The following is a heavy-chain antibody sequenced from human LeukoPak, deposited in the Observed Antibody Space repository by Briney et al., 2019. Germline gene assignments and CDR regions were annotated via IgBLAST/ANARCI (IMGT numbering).Heavy chain of an antibody. Sequence: PGGSLRLSCAASGFTFSSYAMSWVRQAPGKGLEWVSTISGSGSTTYYAGSVKGRFTISRDNSKNTLYLQMNSPRAEDTAIYYCAKGIPTVTTYFDYWGQGTLVTVSS. CDR3: AKGIPTVTTYFDY. CDR2: ISGSGSTT. CDR1: GFTFSSYA. J-gene: IGHJ4*02. D-gene: IGHD4-17*01. V-gene: IGHV3-23*01.